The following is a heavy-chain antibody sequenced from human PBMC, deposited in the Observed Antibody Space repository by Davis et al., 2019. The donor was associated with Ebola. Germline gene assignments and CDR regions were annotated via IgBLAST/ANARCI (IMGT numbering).Heavy chain of an antibody. CDR3: ARNSLLWFGELSYYMDV. V-gene: IGHV3-7*01. CDR2: IKQDGSEK. Sequence: GESLKISCAASGFTFSSYSMSWVRQAPGKGLEWVANIKQDGSEKYYVDSVKGRFTISRDNAKNSLYLQMNSLRAEDTAVYYCARNSLLWFGELSYYMDVWGKGTTVTVSS. CDR1: GFTFSSYS. J-gene: IGHJ6*03. D-gene: IGHD3-10*01.